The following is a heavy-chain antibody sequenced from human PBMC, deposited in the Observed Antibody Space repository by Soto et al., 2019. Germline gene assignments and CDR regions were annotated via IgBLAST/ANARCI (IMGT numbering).Heavy chain of an antibody. V-gene: IGHV6-1*01. D-gene: IGHD6-19*01. J-gene: IGHJ4*02. CDR1: GDSVCSNSAA. Sequence: PSQALSLTCAFSGDSVCSNSAARNCIKQSPSRGLEWLGRTYYRSKWYNDYAVSVKSRITINPDTSKNQFSLQLNSVTPEDTAVYYCARGESISVAWFDYWGQGTLVTVSS. CDR3: ARGESISVAWFDY. CDR2: TYYRSKWYN.